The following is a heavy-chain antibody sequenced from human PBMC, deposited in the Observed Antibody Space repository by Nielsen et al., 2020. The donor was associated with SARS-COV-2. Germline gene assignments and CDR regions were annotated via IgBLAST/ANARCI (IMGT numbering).Heavy chain of an antibody. Sequence: SVKVSCKASGFTFTSSAVQWVRQARGQRLEWIGWIVVGSGNTNYAQKFQERVTITRDMSTSTAYMELSSLRSEDTAVYYCARALGYSYGVPYYYYGMDVWGQGTTVTVSS. V-gene: IGHV1-58*01. J-gene: IGHJ6*02. CDR3: ARALGYSYGVPYYYYGMDV. CDR1: GFTFTSSA. D-gene: IGHD5-18*01. CDR2: IVVGSGNT.